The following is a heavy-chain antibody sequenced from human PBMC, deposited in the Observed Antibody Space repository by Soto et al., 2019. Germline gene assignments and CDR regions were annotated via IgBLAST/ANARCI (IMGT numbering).Heavy chain of an antibody. V-gene: IGHV3-11*06. CDR3: VRDSARIVVVPRVDGDDWLDP. Sequence: GGSLRLSCAASGFTFSNYFMSWIRQAPGKGLEWVSFISGSSDNIKYADSVKGRFTISRDNAKNSLYLQMNSLRADDTAVYYCVRDSARIVVVPRVDGDDWLDPWGQGTLVTVSS. D-gene: IGHD2-2*01. CDR2: ISGSSDNI. J-gene: IGHJ5*02. CDR1: GFTFSNYF.